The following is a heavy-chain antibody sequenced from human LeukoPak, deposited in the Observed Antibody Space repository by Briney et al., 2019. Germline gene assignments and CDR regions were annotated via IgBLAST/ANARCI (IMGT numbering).Heavy chain of an antibody. Sequence: SETLSLTCTVSGGSISSYYWSWIRRPPGKGLEWIGTIYYSGSTYYSPSLKSRVTISLDTSKKQFSLKLSSVTAADTAVYYCARDRGTYYYGSGSYMRGTYYFDYWGQGTLVTVSS. D-gene: IGHD3-10*01. V-gene: IGHV4-59*12. CDR2: IYYSGST. J-gene: IGHJ4*02. CDR3: ARDRGTYYYGSGSYMRGTYYFDY. CDR1: GGSISSYY.